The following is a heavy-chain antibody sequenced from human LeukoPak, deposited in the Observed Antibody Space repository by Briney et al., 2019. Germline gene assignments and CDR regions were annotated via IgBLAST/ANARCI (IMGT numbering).Heavy chain of an antibody. Sequence: GGSLRLSCVASGFTFSSHGMHWVRQAPGKGLEWVAVISYDGSNKYYADFVKGRFTISRDNSKNTLYLQMNSLRAEDTAVYYCAKEKEFGYYYDSSGYFDAFDIWGQGTMVTVSS. V-gene: IGHV3-30*18. CDR2: ISYDGSNK. D-gene: IGHD3-22*01. J-gene: IGHJ3*02. CDR3: AKEKEFGYYYDSSGYFDAFDI. CDR1: GFTFSSHG.